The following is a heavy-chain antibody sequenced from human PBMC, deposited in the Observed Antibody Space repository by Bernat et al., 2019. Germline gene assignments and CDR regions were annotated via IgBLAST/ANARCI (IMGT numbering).Heavy chain of an antibody. CDR2: IWYDGSNK. J-gene: IGHJ6*02. D-gene: IGHD2-2*01. Sequence: QVQLVESGGGVVQPGRSLRLSCAASGFTFSSYGMHWVRQAPGKGLAWVAVIWYDGSNKYYADSVKGRFTISRDNSKNTLYLQMNSLRAEDTAVYYCARDPDCSSTSCYYYGMDVWGQGTTVTVSS. CDR1: GFTFSSYG. V-gene: IGHV3-33*01. CDR3: ARDPDCSSTSCYYYGMDV.